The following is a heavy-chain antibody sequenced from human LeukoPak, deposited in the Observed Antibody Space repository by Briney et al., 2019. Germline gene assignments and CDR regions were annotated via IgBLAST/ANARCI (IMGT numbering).Heavy chain of an antibody. CDR2: INPNSGGT. J-gene: IGHJ6*03. Sequence: GASVKVSCKTSGYTFTSYGISWVRQAPGQGLEWMGWINPNSGGTNYAQKFQGRVTMTRDTSISTAYMELSRLRSDDTAVYYCARGGYSYGGYYYYMDVWGKGTTVTVSS. V-gene: IGHV1-2*02. CDR3: ARGGYSYGGYYYYMDV. CDR1: GYTFTSYG. D-gene: IGHD5-18*01.